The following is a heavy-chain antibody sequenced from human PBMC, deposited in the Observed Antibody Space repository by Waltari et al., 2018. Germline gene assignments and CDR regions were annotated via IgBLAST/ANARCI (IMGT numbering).Heavy chain of an antibody. CDR3: AKTAGLGEGYYFDF. CDR2: MSYSGIS. J-gene: IGHJ4*02. D-gene: IGHD2-21*02. CDR1: GRSVGNSY. V-gene: IGHV4-59*02. Sequence: QLQESGPGLVKPSETLSLTCIVSGRSVGNSYWSWIRQSPGKGLEWIAYMSYSGISNYDPSLQSRVSISVDTSKNQISLKLTSVTAADTAVYYCAKTAGLGEGYYFDFWGQGTLVTVSS.